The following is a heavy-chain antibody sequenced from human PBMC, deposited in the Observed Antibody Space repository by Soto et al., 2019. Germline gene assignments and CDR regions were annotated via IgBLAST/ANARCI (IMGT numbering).Heavy chain of an antibody. J-gene: IGHJ4*02. D-gene: IGHD3-16*01. V-gene: IGHV3-23*01. CDR1: GFNFSRYA. CDR2: IRGDGGST. Sequence: EVQLLESGGGLVQPGGSLRLSCAASGFNFSRYAMSWVRQAPGKGLEWVSAIRGDGGSTYYADSVKGRFTISRDNSKNTLYLQLNSLRADDTALYYCAKVGLMLFSHKHYFDYWGQGIQVTVSS. CDR3: AKVGLMLFSHKHYFDY.